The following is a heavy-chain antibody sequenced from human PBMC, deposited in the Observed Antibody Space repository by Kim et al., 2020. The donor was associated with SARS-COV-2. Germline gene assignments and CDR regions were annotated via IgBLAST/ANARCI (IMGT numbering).Heavy chain of an antibody. CDR3: ARVVDPSYGMDV. Sequence: YYNPSLKSRVTISVDTSKNQFSLKLSSVTAADTAVYYCARVVDPSYGMDVWGQGTTVTVSS. D-gene: IGHD3-16*02. V-gene: IGHV4-31*02. J-gene: IGHJ6*02.